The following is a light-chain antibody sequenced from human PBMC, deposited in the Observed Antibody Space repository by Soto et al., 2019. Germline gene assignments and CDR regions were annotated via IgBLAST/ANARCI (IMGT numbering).Light chain of an antibody. CDR1: SSDVGGYDY. CDR2: DVS. V-gene: IGLV2-14*01. CDR3: SSYASSSPYV. J-gene: IGLJ1*01. Sequence: QSVLTQPASVSGSPGQSITISCTGTSSDVGGYDYVSWYQQHPGNAPKLMIYDVSDRPSGVSSRFSGSKSGSTASLTISGLQAEDEADYYCSSYASSSPYVFGTGTKVTVL.